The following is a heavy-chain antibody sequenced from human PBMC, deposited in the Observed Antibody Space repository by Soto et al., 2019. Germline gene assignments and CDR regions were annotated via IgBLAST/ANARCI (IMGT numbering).Heavy chain of an antibody. CDR2: IKSKTDGGTT. V-gene: IGHV3-15*01. J-gene: IGHJ4*02. Sequence: PGGSLRLSCAAPGFTFSNAWMSWVRQAPGKGLEWVGRIKSKTDGGTTDYAAPVKGRFTISRDDSKNTLYLQMNSLKTEDTAVYYCTTDALTVQQLVRYFDYWGQGTLVTVSS. D-gene: IGHD6-13*01. CDR1: GFTFSNAW. CDR3: TTDALTVQQLVRYFDY.